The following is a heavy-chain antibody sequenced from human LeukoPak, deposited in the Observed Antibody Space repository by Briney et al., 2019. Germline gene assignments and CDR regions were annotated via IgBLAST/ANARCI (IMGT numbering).Heavy chain of an antibody. D-gene: IGHD3-3*01. V-gene: IGHV3-30*02. CDR3: ANPPRDNYDFWSGYHYDY. Sequence: GGSLRLSCAASGFTFSSYGMHWVRQAPGKGLEWVAFIRYDGSNKYYADSVKGRFTISRDNSKNTLCLQMNSLRAEDTAVYYCANPPRDNYDFWSGYHYDYWGQGTLVTVSS. CDR2: IRYDGSNK. CDR1: GFTFSSYG. J-gene: IGHJ4*02.